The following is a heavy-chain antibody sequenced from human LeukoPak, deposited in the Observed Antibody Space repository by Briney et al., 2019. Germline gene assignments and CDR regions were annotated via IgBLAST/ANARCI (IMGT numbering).Heavy chain of an antibody. D-gene: IGHD6-19*01. CDR1: GFTFSVYN. CDR3: AREKLRSSGWLYDAFDI. J-gene: IGHJ3*02. V-gene: IGHV3-48*04. CDR2: ISSSSSTK. Sequence: GGSLRLSCVASGFTFSVYNMNWVRQAPGKGLEWISYISSSSSTKYYADSVKGRFTISRDNAKNSLYLQMNSLRAEDTAVYYCAREKLRSSGWLYDAFDIWGQGTMVTVSS.